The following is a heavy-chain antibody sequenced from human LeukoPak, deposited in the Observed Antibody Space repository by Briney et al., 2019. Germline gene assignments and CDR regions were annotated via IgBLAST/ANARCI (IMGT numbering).Heavy chain of an antibody. V-gene: IGHV3-74*01. CDR3: ARGSWDYYDSSGNDY. CDR1: GFTFSSYW. CDR2: INSDGSST. J-gene: IGHJ4*02. D-gene: IGHD3-22*01. Sequence: GGSLRLSCAASGFTFSSYWMHWVRHAPGKGLVWVSRINSDGSSTSYADSVKGRFTISRDKAKKTLYLQMNSLRAEDTAVYYCARGSWDYYDSSGNDYWGQGTLVTVSS.